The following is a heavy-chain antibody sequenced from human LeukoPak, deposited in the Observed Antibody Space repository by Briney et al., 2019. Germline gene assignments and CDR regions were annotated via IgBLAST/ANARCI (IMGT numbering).Heavy chain of an antibody. D-gene: IGHD3-3*01. J-gene: IGHJ4*02. CDR1: GFTVRSNY. CDR2: IYRGGTT. V-gene: IGHV3-66*04. Sequence: GGSLRLSCAASGFTVRSNYMSWVRQAPGKGLEWVSVIYRGGTTYYADSVKGRFTISRDNSKNTLYLQMNSLTAADTAVYFCARHWSTETYFDYWGRGTLVTVSS. CDR3: ARHWSTETYFDY.